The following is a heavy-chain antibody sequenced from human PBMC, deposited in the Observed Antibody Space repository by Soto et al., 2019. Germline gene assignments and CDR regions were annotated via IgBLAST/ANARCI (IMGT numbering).Heavy chain of an antibody. D-gene: IGHD1-26*01. CDR1: GYTFNRHG. CDR2: ISGYNGDI. J-gene: IGHJ4*02. V-gene: IGHV1-18*04. CDR3: ARVRIVGAREIDF. Sequence: QVHLVQSGGEVKKPGASVKVSCKASGYTFNRHGITWVRQAPGQGLEWMGWISGYNGDINYEQKFQGRVTLSSDTLTSTVYSELKSLRFADTAVYYCARVRIVGAREIDFWGQGTLVTVSS.